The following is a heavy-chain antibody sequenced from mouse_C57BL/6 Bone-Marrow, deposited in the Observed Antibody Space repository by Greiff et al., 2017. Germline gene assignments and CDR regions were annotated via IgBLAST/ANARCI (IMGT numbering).Heavy chain of an antibody. V-gene: IGHV1-18*01. Sequence: VQLQQSGPELVKPGASVKIPCKASGYTFTDYNMDWVKQSHGKSLEWIGDINPNNGGTIYNQKFKGKATLTVDKSSSTAYMELRSLTSEDTAVYYCARSCTTVVARYFDYWGQGTTLTVSS. D-gene: IGHD1-1*01. J-gene: IGHJ2*01. CDR3: ARSCTTVVARYFDY. CDR2: INPNNGGT. CDR1: GYTFTDYN.